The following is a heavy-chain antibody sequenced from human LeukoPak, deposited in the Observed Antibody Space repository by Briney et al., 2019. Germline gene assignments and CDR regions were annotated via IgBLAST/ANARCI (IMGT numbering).Heavy chain of an antibody. CDR3: ASALEWLPETDY. CDR1: GFTFSDYY. D-gene: IGHD3-3*01. J-gene: IGHJ4*02. CDR2: ISSSGSTI. V-gene: IGHV3-11*04. Sequence: PGGSLRLSCAASGFTFSDYYMSWIRQAPGKGLEWVSYISSSGSTIYYADSVKGRFTISRDNAKNSLYLQMNSLRAEDTVVYYCASALEWLPETDYWGQGTLVTVSS.